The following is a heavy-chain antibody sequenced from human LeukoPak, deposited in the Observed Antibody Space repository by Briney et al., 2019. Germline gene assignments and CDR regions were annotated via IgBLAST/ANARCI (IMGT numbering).Heavy chain of an antibody. D-gene: IGHD5-12*01. CDR3: AKDSVATVVTPFDY. CDR2: ISGSGGST. CDR1: GFTFSSYA. Sequence: GGSLRLSCAAAGFTFSSYAMSGGRQARGEVLGLVSSISGSGGSTYYADSVKGRFTISRDNSKNTLYLQMNSLRAEDTAVYYCAKDSVATVVTPFDYWGQGTLVTVSS. V-gene: IGHV3-23*01. J-gene: IGHJ4*02.